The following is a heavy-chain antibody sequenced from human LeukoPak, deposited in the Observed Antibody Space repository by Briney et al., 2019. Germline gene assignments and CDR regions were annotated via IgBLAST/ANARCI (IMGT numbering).Heavy chain of an antibody. CDR1: GFTFSSYE. Sequence: GGPLRLSCAASGFTFSSYEMNWVRQAPGEGLEWVSYISSSGSTIYYADSVKGRFTISRDNAKNSLYLQMNSLRAEDTAVYYCASYYYDSSGYYYSGQGTLVTVSS. D-gene: IGHD3-22*01. CDR2: ISSSGSTI. V-gene: IGHV3-48*03. CDR3: ASYYYDSSGYYY. J-gene: IGHJ4*02.